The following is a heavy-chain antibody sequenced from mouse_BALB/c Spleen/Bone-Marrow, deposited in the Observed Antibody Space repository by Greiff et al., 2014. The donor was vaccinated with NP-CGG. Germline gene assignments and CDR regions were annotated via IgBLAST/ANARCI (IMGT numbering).Heavy chain of an antibody. CDR1: GYTFTEYT. CDR3: ARSYGYERSWFAY. D-gene: IGHD2-2*01. J-gene: IGHJ3*01. V-gene: IGHV1-18*01. CDR2: INPNNGGT. Sequence: VQLQQPGPEVVKPGASVKISCKTSGYTFTEYTMHWVKRSHGKSLEWIGGINPNNGGTTYNQKFKGKATLTVDKSSSTAYMELRSLTSEDSAVYYCARSYGYERSWFAYWGQGTLVTVSA.